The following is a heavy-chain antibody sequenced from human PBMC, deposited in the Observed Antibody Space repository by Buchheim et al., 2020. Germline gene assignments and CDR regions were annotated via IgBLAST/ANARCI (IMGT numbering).Heavy chain of an antibody. V-gene: IGHV3-33*01. CDR2: IWYDGSNK. Sequence: QVQLVESWGGVVQPGRSLRLSCAASGFTFSSYGMHWVRQAPGKGLEWVAVIWYDGSNKYYADSVKGRFTISRDNSKNTLYLQMNSLRAEDTAVYYCARAVGYSSSWYSGFLDYWGQGTL. CDR3: ARAVGYSSSWYSGFLDY. CDR1: GFTFSSYG. J-gene: IGHJ4*02. D-gene: IGHD6-13*01.